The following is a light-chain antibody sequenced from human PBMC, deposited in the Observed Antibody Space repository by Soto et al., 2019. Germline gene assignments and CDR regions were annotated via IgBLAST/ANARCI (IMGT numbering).Light chain of an antibody. CDR3: QQRSNWIT. CDR1: QSVRSSY. V-gene: IGKV3D-20*02. J-gene: IGKJ1*01. CDR2: DAS. Sequence: EIVFTQSPGTLSLSPGERATLSWRASQSVRSSYLAWYQQKPGQAPRLLIYDASNRVTGIPARFSGSGSGTDFTLTISSLEPEDFAVDYCQQRSNWITFGPGTKVDIK.